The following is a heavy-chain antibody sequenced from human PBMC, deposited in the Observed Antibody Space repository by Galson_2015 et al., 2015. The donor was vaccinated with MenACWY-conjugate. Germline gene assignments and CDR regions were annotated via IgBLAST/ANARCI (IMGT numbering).Heavy chain of an antibody. V-gene: IGHV3-74*01. CDR1: GFTFRSYW. Sequence: SLRLSCAASGFTFRSYWLHWVRQAPEKGLVWVSRVNSDGSGTGYADSVKGRFTISRDNAKNMLFLQMNSLKVEDTAVYYCARSYVPGSDRKNYYMDVWGRGTTVTVSS. CDR3: ARSYVPGSDRKNYYMDV. D-gene: IGHD3-16*01. CDR2: VNSDGSGT. J-gene: IGHJ6*03.